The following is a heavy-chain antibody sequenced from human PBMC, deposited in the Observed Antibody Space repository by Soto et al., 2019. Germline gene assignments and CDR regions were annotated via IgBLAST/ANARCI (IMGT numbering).Heavy chain of an antibody. CDR3: ARVGGSGSYIRYYFDY. CDR1: GLTFSSCA. Sequence: GGSLRLSCAASGLTFSSCAMHWVRQAPGKGLDWVAAISFDGSNEYYADSVKGRFTISRDNSKNTLYLQMNSLRPDDTAVYYCARVGGSGSYIRYYFDYWGQGTLVTVSS. J-gene: IGHJ4*02. V-gene: IGHV3-30-3*01. D-gene: IGHD3-10*01. CDR2: ISFDGSNE.